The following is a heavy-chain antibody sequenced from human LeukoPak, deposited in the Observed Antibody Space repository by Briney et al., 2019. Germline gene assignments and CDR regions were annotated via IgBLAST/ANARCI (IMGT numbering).Heavy chain of an antibody. D-gene: IGHD3-3*01. CDR3: ARHGGSGSFDY. V-gene: IGHV4-59*08. J-gene: IGHJ4*02. CDR2: LFYSGST. Sequence: SETLSLTCTVSGGSINSYYWSWIRQPPGKGLEWIGYLFYSGSTDYNPSLKNRVSISVDTSKNQSSLKLRSVTAADTAVYYCARHGGSGSFDYWGQGALVTVSS. CDR1: GGSINSYY.